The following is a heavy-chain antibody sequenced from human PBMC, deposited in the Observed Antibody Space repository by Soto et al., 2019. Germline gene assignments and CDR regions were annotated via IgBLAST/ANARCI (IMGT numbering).Heavy chain of an antibody. Sequence: EVQLLESGGGLVQPGGSLRLSCAASGFTFSSYAMRWVRQAPGKGLEWVSAISGSGGSTYYADSVKGRFTISRDNSKNTLYSQMNGLRAEDTAVYYCAKKKGQLGNNWFDPWGQGTLVTVSS. CDR1: GFTFSSYA. CDR3: AKKKGQLGNNWFDP. V-gene: IGHV3-23*01. D-gene: IGHD1-1*01. J-gene: IGHJ5*02. CDR2: ISGSGGST.